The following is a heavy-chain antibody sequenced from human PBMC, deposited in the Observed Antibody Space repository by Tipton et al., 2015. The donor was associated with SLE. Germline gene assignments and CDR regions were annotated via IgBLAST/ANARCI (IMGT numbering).Heavy chain of an antibody. V-gene: IGHV4-39*01. J-gene: IGHJ4*02. CDR3: ARQFGIMGTMDFFDY. Sequence: TLSLTCSVSGGSIISSSYSWGWIRQSPGKGLEWIGTISYSGSPYYNPSLKSRVTISVDTSKNQFSLKVNSVTAADTAVYYCARQFGIMGTMDFFDYWGQGTLVTVSS. CDR1: GGSIISSSYS. CDR2: ISYSGSP. D-gene: IGHD1-26*01.